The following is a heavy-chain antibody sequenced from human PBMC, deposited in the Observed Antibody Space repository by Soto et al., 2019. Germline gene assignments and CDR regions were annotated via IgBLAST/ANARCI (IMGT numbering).Heavy chain of an antibody. J-gene: IGHJ4*02. V-gene: IGHV3-74*01. D-gene: IGHD2-21*02. CDR3: ARRNRLSYTSDY. CDR2: INNDGRST. CDR1: GFTFSSYW. Sequence: GVLRLSCAASGFTFSSYWMHWLRRAPGKGLVWVSRINNDGRSTTYADSVKGRFTISRDNAKSTLYLQMDSLRAEDTAVYYCARRNRLSYTSDYWGQGTLVTVSS.